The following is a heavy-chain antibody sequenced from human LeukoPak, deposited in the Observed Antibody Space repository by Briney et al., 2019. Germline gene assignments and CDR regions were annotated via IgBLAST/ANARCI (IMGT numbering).Heavy chain of an antibody. Sequence: GGSLRLSCAASGFTFSSYAMHWVRQAPGKGLEWVAVILYDGSNKYYADSVKGRFTISRDNSKNTLYLQMNSLRAEDTAVYYCARAPEITMIVVVITEYYFDYWGQGTLVTVSS. CDR3: ARAPEITMIVVVITEYYFDY. CDR2: ILYDGSNK. CDR1: GFTFSSYA. J-gene: IGHJ4*02. D-gene: IGHD3-22*01. V-gene: IGHV3-30-3*01.